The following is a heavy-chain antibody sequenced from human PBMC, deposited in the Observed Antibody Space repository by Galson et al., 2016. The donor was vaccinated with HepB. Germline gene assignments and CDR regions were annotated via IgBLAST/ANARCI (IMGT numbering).Heavy chain of an antibody. J-gene: IGHJ4*02. V-gene: IGHV1-69*04. Sequence: SVKVSCKASGGNFNNHAISWVRQAHGQGLEWMGRITPSLGIPNYAQKFQGRVTFTADTSTGTIYMELSSLRSEDTATYYCARDIPAYASGSSSVEWGQGTLVIVSS. CDR3: ARDIPAYASGSSSVE. D-gene: IGHD3-10*01. CDR1: GGNFNNHA. CDR2: ITPSLGIP.